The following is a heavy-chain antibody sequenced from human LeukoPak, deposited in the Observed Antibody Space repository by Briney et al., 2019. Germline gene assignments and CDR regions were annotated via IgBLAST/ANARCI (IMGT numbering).Heavy chain of an antibody. CDR2: ISSSSSNR. V-gene: IGHV3-11*05. Sequence: SGGSLRLSCAASGFTFSDYYMSWIRQAPGKGLEWVSYISSSSSNRNYADSVKGRFTISRDNSKNSLYLQMNSLRTEDTALYYCAKDRACRIAAAVDYYYGMDVWGQGTTVTVSS. J-gene: IGHJ6*02. D-gene: IGHD6-13*01. CDR3: AKDRACRIAAAVDYYYGMDV. CDR1: GFTFSDYY.